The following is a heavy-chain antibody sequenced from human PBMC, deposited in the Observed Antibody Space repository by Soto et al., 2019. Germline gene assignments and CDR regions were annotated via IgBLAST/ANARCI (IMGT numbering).Heavy chain of an antibody. CDR2: INHSGST. J-gene: IGHJ5*02. CDR1: GGSFSGYY. CDR3: ARRREIVVVTAMFWFDP. D-gene: IGHD2-21*02. V-gene: IGHV4-34*01. Sequence: TSETLSLTCAVYGGSFSGYYWSWIRQPPGKGLEWIGEINHSGSTNYNPSLKSRVTISVDTSKNQFSLKLSSVTAADTAVYYCARRREIVVVTAMFWFDPWGQGTLVTVSS.